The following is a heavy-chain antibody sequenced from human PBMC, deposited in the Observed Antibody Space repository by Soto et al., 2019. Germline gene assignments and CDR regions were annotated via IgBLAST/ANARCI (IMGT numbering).Heavy chain of an antibody. CDR2: INPSGGST. Sequence: QVQLVQSGAEVKNPGASVKLSCKASGYIFTNYYIHWVRQAPGQGLEWMAIINPSGGSTNYAQKFQGRGTLARDTFTNTVHMELSSLRSEDTAIYYCARDLTSGDYWGQGTLVTVSS. J-gene: IGHJ4*02. CDR3: ARDLTSGDY. CDR1: GYIFTNYY. V-gene: IGHV1-46*01. D-gene: IGHD7-27*01.